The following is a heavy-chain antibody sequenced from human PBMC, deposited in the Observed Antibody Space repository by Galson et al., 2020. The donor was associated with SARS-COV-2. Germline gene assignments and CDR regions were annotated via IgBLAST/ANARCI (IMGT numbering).Heavy chain of an antibody. V-gene: IGHV3-23*01. D-gene: IGHD6-19*01. CDR3: AKDRGGSGRYVDLDF. CDR2: IGDTGLTT. Sequence: GESLKISCAASGFTFNRYFMTWVRQAPGKGLEWVSSIGDTGLTTYYADSVKGRFTVSRDNSENTLYLQLKSLRGEDTAVYYCAKDRGGSGRYVDLDFWGRGTLVTVSS. J-gene: IGHJ4*02. CDR1: GFTFNRYF.